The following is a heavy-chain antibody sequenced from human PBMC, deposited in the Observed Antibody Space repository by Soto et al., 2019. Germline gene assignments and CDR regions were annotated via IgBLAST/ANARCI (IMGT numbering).Heavy chain of an antibody. Sequence: ASVKVSCKASGYTFNTYGISWVRQAPGQGLEWMGWINPNSGGTNYAQKFQGWVTMTRDTSISTAYMELSRLRSDDTAVYYCAREVRGGDYYYYGMDVWGQGTTVTVSS. CDR1: GYTFNTYG. J-gene: IGHJ6*02. CDR3: AREVRGGDYYYYGMDV. CDR2: INPNSGGT. V-gene: IGHV1-2*04. D-gene: IGHD3-10*01.